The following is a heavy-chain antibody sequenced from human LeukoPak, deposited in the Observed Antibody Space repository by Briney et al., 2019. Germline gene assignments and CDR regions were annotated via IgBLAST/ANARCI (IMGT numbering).Heavy chain of an antibody. CDR3: AKEPKVVSIAAAGMSWFDP. Sequence: GGSLRLSCAASGFTFSSYAMSWVRQAPGKGLEWVSAISGSGGSTYYADSVKGRFTISRDNSKNTLYLQMNSLRAEDTAVYYCAKEPKVVSIAAAGMSWFDPWGQGTLVTVSS. CDR1: GFTFSSYA. CDR2: ISGSGGST. V-gene: IGHV3-23*01. D-gene: IGHD6-13*01. J-gene: IGHJ5*02.